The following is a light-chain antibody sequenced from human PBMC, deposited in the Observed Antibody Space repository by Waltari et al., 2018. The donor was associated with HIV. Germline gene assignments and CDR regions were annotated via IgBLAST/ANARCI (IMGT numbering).Light chain of an antibody. J-gene: IGLJ3*02. CDR3: SSYRNNYVLV. CDR2: DFD. Sequence: QSALTQPASVSGSSGQSITISCTGIGNGVHTYQLVSWYQQQPDKAPHLILYDFDTRPSGVSYRFSGSKSGNTASLTISGLQAEDEAYYYCSSYRNNYVLVFGGGTKLTVL. V-gene: IGLV2-14*02. CDR1: GNGVHTYQL.